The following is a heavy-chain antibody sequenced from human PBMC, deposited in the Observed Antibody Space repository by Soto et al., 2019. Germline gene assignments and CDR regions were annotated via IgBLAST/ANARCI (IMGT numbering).Heavy chain of an antibody. CDR2: IYYSGST. Sequence: LSLTCTVSGGSISSYYWSWIRQPPGKGLEWIGYIYYSGSTNYNPSLNSRVTISVDTSKNQFSLKLSSVTAADTAVYYCARDRSYYASSGYYNYGMDVWGPGTTVTVSS. D-gene: IGHD3-22*01. J-gene: IGHJ6*02. CDR1: GGSISSYY. V-gene: IGHV4-59*01. CDR3: ARDRSYYASSGYYNYGMDV.